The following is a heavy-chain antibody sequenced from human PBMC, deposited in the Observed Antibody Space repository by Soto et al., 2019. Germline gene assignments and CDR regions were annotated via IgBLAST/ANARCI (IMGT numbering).Heavy chain of an antibody. CDR3: AREKYYYDSSGYLPPYYYYYGMDV. Sequence: GGSLILSCAASGFTFSSYEMNWVRQAPGKGLEWVSYISSSGSTIYYADSVKGRFTISRDNAKNSLYLQMNSLRAEDTAVYYCAREKYYYDSSGYLPPYYYYYGMDVWGQGTTVTVSS. CDR1: GFTFSSYE. CDR2: ISSSGSTI. V-gene: IGHV3-48*03. D-gene: IGHD3-22*01. J-gene: IGHJ6*02.